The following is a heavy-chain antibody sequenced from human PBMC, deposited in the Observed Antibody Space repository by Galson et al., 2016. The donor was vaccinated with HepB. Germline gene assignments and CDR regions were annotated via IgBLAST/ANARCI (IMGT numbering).Heavy chain of an antibody. D-gene: IGHD2/OR15-2a*01. Sequence: SLRLSCAASGFTVSGAQMSWVRQAPAKGLEWVSIVYTTGDMDYADSVKGRFTIFRDISKNTLYLQMNSLRAEDTAMYFCVRDRYFGDRWGQGTLVTVSS. CDR1: GFTVSGAQ. V-gene: IGHV3-53*01. J-gene: IGHJ5*02. CDR3: VRDRYFGDR. CDR2: VYTTGDM.